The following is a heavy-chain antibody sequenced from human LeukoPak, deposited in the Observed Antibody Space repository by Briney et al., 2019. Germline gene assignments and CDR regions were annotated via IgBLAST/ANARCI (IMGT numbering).Heavy chain of an antibody. CDR2: IIPILGIA. J-gene: IGHJ4*02. V-gene: IGHV1-69*04. Sequence: GSSVKVPCKASGGTFSSYAISWVRQAPGQGLEWMGRIIPILGIANYAQKFQGRVTITADKSTSTAYMELSSLRSEDTAVYYCARLTTVTHFDYWGQGTLVTVSS. D-gene: IGHD4-17*01. CDR3: ARLTTVTHFDY. CDR1: GGTFSSYA.